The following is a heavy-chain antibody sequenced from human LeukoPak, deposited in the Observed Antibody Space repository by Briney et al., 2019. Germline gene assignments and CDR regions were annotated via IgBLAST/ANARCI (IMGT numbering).Heavy chain of an antibody. Sequence: GGSLRLSCAASGFTFSSYGMTWVRQAPGKGLEWVSYISSSSSTIYYADSVKGRFTISRDNAKNSLYLQMNGLRAEDTAVYYCAELGITMIGGVWGKGTTVTISS. CDR3: AELGITMIGGV. V-gene: IGHV3-48*04. CDR2: ISSSSSTI. J-gene: IGHJ6*04. CDR1: GFTFSSYG. D-gene: IGHD3-10*02.